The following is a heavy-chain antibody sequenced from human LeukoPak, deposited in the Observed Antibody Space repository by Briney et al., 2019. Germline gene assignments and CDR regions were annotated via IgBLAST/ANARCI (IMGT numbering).Heavy chain of an antibody. D-gene: IGHD6-13*01. CDR3: ARDWPRYSSSWYGWFDP. CDR2: ISGRGSST. CDR1: GFTLSSYA. J-gene: IGHJ5*02. V-gene: IGHV3-23*01. Sequence: GGSLRLSCAASGFTLSSYAMSWVRQAPGKGLEWVSGISGRGSSTYYADSVRGRFTISRDNAKNSLYLQMNSLRDEDTAVYYCARDWPRYSSSWYGWFDPWGQGTLVTVSS.